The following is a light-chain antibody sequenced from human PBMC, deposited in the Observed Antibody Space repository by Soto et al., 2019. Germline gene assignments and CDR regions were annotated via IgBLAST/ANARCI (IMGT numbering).Light chain of an antibody. CDR3: QQYHNWPPLT. Sequence: EIVMTQSPVTLSVSPGERATLSCRASQNISRSLAWYQQKPGQGPSLLIYGTSTRAGGVPARFSGGGSGTEFTLTITSLQSEDFAVYYCQQYHNWPPLTFGGGTKV. CDR2: GTS. J-gene: IGKJ4*01. V-gene: IGKV3-15*01. CDR1: QNISRS.